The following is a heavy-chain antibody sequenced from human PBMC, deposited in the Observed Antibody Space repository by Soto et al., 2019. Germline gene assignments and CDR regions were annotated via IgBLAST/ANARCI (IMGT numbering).Heavy chain of an antibody. CDR3: AASESYHKAAY. D-gene: IGHD3-10*01. CDR2: IHPGGQTI. Sequence: GGSLRLSCAASGFTFSSSEMYWVRQAPGKGLEWISYIHPGGQTIFYAESVKGRFTISRDNAKHSVYLQMNSLRADDAAVYYCAASESYHKAAYWGQGTLVTVSS. J-gene: IGHJ4*02. V-gene: IGHV3-48*03. CDR1: GFTFSSSE.